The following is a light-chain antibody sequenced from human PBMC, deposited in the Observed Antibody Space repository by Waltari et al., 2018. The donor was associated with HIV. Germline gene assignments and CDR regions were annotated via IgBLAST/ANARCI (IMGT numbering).Light chain of an antibody. CDR2: PHS. V-gene: IGKV1-39*01. J-gene: IGKJ4*01. Sequence: IKLMHSPSSLSASVRGRVTITCRASHRLSRFLNCYHLQPGKAHQLLIYPHSSLQGGVPSRFSGSGASTTFSLPISSMQHEEFATYYCQQSYIKLPLTFGGGTKVEI. CDR1: HRLSRF. CDR3: QQSYIKLPLT.